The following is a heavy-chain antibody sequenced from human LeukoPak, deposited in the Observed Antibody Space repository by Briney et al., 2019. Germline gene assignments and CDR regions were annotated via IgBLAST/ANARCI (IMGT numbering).Heavy chain of an antibody. D-gene: IGHD5/OR15-5a*01. CDR1: GYSFTSYW. CDR2: IYPHDSDA. J-gene: IGHJ5*02. CDR3: AKTIASLGSGARYFDP. Sequence: GESLKISCKGSGYSFTSYWIGWVRQMPGKGLEWMGVIYPHDSDARYSPSFQGQVTISADTSISTAYLEWYSLKASDSAIYYCAKTIASLGSGARYFDPWGQGTMITVSS. V-gene: IGHV5-51*01.